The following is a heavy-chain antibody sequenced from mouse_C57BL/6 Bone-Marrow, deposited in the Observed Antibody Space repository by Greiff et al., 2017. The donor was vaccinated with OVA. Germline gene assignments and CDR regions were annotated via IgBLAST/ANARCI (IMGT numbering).Heavy chain of an antibody. Sequence: EVQLQESGGGLVQPGGSLKLSCAASGFTFSDYYMYWVRQTPEKRLEWVAYISNGGGSTYYPDTVKGRFTISRDNAKNTLYLQMSRLKSEDTAMYNCARQGYYDPFAYWGQGTLVTVSA. V-gene: IGHV5-12*01. CDR3: ARQGYYDPFAY. D-gene: IGHD2-4*01. CDR1: GFTFSDYY. J-gene: IGHJ3*01. CDR2: ISNGGGST.